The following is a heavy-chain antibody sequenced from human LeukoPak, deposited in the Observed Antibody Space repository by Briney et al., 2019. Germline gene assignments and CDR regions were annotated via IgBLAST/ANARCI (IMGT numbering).Heavy chain of an antibody. V-gene: IGHV3-30-3*01. D-gene: IGHD3-3*01. CDR1: GFTFSSYA. CDR3: ASHRITIFGVAGIPFDP. CDR2: ISYDGSNK. Sequence: PGGSLRLSCAASGFTFSSYAMHWVRQAPGKGLEWVAVISYDGSNKYYADSVKGRFTISRDNSKNTLYLQMNSLRAEDTAVYYCASHRITIFGVAGIPFDPWGQGTLVTVSS. J-gene: IGHJ5*02.